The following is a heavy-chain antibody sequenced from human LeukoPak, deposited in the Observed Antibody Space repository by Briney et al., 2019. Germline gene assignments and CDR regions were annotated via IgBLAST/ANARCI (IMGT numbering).Heavy chain of an antibody. CDR2: IRYDGSNK. Sequence: GGSLRLSCAASGFTFSSYGMHWVRQAPGKGLEWVAFIRYDGSNKYYADSVKGRFTISRDNSKNTLYLQMNSLRSEDTAVYYCARTVTGAIAAADLLYYFDYWGQGTLVTVSS. J-gene: IGHJ4*02. D-gene: IGHD6-13*01. V-gene: IGHV3-30*02. CDR3: ARTVTGAIAAADLLYYFDY. CDR1: GFTFSSYG.